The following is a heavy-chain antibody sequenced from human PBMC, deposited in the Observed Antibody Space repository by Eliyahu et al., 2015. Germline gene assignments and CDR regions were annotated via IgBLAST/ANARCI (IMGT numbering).Heavy chain of an antibody. CDR1: GGSVXSDNW. CDR3: ARVAGTYSNYYGLDV. Sequence: QVRLQESGPGLVKPSGTLSLTCAVFGGSVXSDNWWSWVRQSPGKGLEWIGEIYHSGSTNYSPSFRSRVTISLEKSKNQISLTLTSVTAADTAMYYCARVAGTYSNYYGLDVWGQGTTVAVSS. J-gene: IGHJ6*02. CDR2: IYHSGST. D-gene: IGHD2/OR15-2a*01. V-gene: IGHV4-4*02.